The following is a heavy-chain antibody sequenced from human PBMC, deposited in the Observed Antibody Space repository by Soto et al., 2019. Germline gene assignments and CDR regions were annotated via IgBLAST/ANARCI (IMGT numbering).Heavy chain of an antibody. CDR2: IYYSGST. D-gene: IGHD3-10*01. V-gene: IGHV4-61*08. Sequence: SETLSLTCTVSGGSISSGGYYWSWIRQHPGKGLEWIGYIYYSGSTYYNPSLKSRVTISVDTSKRQFSLKLSSVTAADTAVYYCAASGSSGQFEDWAQGTLVTVSS. CDR3: AASGSSGQFED. CDR1: GGSISSGGYY. J-gene: IGHJ4*02.